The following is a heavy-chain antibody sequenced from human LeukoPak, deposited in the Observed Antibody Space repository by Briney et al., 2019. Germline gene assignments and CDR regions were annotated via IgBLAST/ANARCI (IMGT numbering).Heavy chain of an antibody. Sequence: GRSLRPSCAASGFTFSSYAMSWVRQAPGEGLEWVSAISIAVGGTHYADSVKGRFTISRDNSKNTLHLQMNSLSAEDTAVYYCAIRSHMLGATNPNYYFDHWGQGTLVTVSS. J-gene: IGHJ4*02. V-gene: IGHV3-23*01. CDR1: GFTFSSYA. CDR3: AIRSHMLGATNPNYYFDH. D-gene: IGHD1-26*01. CDR2: ISIAVGGT.